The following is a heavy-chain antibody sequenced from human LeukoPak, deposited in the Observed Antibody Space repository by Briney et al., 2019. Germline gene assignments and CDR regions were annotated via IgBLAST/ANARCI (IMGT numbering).Heavy chain of an antibody. J-gene: IGHJ4*02. D-gene: IGHD6-13*01. V-gene: IGHV3-64*01. Sequence: GGSLRLSCAASGFTFSSYAMHWVRQAPGKGLEYVSAISSNGGSTYYANSVKGRFTISRDNSKNTLYLQVNSLSAEDTAVYYCARSPIGAAGIKVNWGQGTLVTVSS. CDR2: ISSNGGST. CDR3: ARSPIGAAGIKVN. CDR1: GFTFSSYA.